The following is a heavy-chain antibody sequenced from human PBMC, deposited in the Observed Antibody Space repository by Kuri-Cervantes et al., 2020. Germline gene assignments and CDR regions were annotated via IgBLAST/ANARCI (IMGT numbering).Heavy chain of an antibody. CDR1: RCSFSIYV. D-gene: IGHD3-10*01. Sequence: GGSLRLSCAAPRCSFSIYVMGWVRQAPEKGLEWVSAISGSGGSTYYADSVKGRFTISRDNSKNTLYLQMNSLRAEDTAVYYCAKAWAPMMGSWYFDLWGRGTLVTVSS. CDR3: AKAWAPMMGSWYFDL. J-gene: IGHJ2*01. CDR2: ISGSGGST. V-gene: IGHV3-23*01.